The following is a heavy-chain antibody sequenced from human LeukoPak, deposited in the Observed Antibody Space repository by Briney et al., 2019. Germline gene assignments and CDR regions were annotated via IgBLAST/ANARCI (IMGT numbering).Heavy chain of an antibody. CDR3: ARFSRINWGDWGDAFDV. V-gene: IGHV4-34*01. CDR1: GRSFSDYF. CDR2: INDGGNT. D-gene: IGHD2-21*02. J-gene: IGHJ3*01. Sequence: AETLSLTCSVYGRSFSDYFWSWIRQSPGKGREWIREINDGGNTNYNPSLMSRVIVSMEKSKKQFYLVMRCVAAADTAVYYCARFSRINWGDWGDAFDVWGQGTTVILS.